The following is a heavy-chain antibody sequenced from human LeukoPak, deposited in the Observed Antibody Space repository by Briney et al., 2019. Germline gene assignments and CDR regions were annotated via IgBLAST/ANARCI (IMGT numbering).Heavy chain of an antibody. Sequence: ASVKVSCKASGYTFTGYYMHWVRQAPAPGQGLEWMGWSNPNVVGTSYAQKFQGRVTMTWDTSISTAYMELSRLRSDDTAVYYCARSPSTVSPYYFDYWGQGTLVTVSS. CDR1: GYTFTGYY. J-gene: IGHJ4*02. CDR2: SNPNVVGT. CDR3: ARSPSTVSPYYFDY. D-gene: IGHD4-11*01. V-gene: IGHV1-2*02.